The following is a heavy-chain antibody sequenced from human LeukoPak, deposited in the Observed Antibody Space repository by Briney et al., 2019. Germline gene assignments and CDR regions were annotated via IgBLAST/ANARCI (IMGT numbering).Heavy chain of an antibody. V-gene: IGHV4-4*07. CDR1: GGSIISNY. D-gene: IGHD3-22*01. Sequence: PSETLSLTCTVSGGSIISNYWSWIRQSAGTGLEWIGRIYGSGVTDYNPSLKSRVTMSLDTSRKQFSLRLTSVTAADTAVYYCARLKFYDSTGYSPGYYMDVWGKGTTVSVFS. J-gene: IGHJ6*03. CDR2: IYGSGVT. CDR3: ARLKFYDSTGYSPGYYMDV.